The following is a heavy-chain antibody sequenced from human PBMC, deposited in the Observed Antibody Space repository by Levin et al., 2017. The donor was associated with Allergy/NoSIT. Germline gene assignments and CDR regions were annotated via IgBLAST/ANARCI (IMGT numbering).Heavy chain of an antibody. D-gene: IGHD2-15*01. Sequence: PSETLSLTCTVSSGSISSYSWSWIRQPAGKGLEWIGRIYTSGITNYNPSLNSRVTMSVDTSKNQFSLKLSSVTAADTAVYYCAREWVGECSSGGSCPYYFDYWGQGTLVTVSS. CDR3: AREWVGECSSGGSCPYYFDY. V-gene: IGHV4-4*07. CDR1: SGSISSYS. CDR2: IYTSGIT. J-gene: IGHJ4*02.